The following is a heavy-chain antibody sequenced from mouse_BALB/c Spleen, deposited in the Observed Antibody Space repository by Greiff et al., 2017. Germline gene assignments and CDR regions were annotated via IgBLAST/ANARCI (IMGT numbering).Heavy chain of an antibody. V-gene: IGHV14-3*02. D-gene: IGHD1-2*01. J-gene: IGHJ4*01. Sequence: VHVKQSGAELVKPGASVKLSCTASGFNIKDTYMHWVKQRPEQGLEWIGRIDPANGNTKYDPKFQGKATITADTSSNTAYLQLSSLTSEDTAVYYCARFITTFYAMDYWGQGTSVTVSS. CDR2: IDPANGNT. CDR3: ARFITTFYAMDY. CDR1: GFNIKDTY.